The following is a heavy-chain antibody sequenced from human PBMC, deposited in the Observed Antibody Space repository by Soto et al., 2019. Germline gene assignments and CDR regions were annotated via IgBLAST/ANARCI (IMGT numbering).Heavy chain of an antibody. CDR3: AGGHRPVGASIRIKYYYYGMDV. V-gene: IGHV1-69*13. J-gene: IGHJ6*02. Sequence: SVKVSCKASGGTFSSYAISWVRQAPGQGLEWMGGIIPIFGTANYAQKFQGRVTITADESTSTAYMELSSLRSEDTAVYYCAGGHRPVGASIRIKYYYYGMDVLGQGTTVTVSS. CDR2: IIPIFGTA. CDR1: GGTFSSYA. D-gene: IGHD1-26*01.